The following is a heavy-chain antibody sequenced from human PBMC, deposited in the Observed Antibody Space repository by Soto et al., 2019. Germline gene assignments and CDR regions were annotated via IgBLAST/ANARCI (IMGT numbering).Heavy chain of an antibody. Sequence: ASVKLSCKDSGYTFTTYDISWVRQAPKQGLEWMGWISAYNGKTNYAQKLQGRVTMTTDTSTSTAYMELRSLRSDDTAVYYCARHGDYYGSGVEPFDYWGQGTVVTVSS. V-gene: IGHV1-18*01. D-gene: IGHD3-10*01. J-gene: IGHJ4*02. CDR1: GYTFTTYD. CDR2: ISAYNGKT. CDR3: ARHGDYYGSGVEPFDY.